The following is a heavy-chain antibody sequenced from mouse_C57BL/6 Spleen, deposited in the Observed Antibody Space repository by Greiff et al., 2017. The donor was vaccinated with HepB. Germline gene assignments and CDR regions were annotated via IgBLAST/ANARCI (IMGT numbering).Heavy chain of an antibody. Sequence: EVNLVESGGGLVQPKGSLKLSCAASGFTFNTYAMHWVRQAPGKGLEWVARIRSKSSNYATYYADSVKDRFTISRDDSQSMLYLQMNNLKTEDTAMYYCVKAPYYSNYVDYAMDYWGQGTSVTVSS. CDR1: GFTFNTYA. J-gene: IGHJ4*01. D-gene: IGHD2-5*01. V-gene: IGHV10-3*01. CDR2: IRSKSSNYAT. CDR3: VKAPYYSNYVDYAMDY.